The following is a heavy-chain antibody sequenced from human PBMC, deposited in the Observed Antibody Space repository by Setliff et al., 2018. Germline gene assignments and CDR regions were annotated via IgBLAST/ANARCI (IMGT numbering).Heavy chain of an antibody. CDR3: ARDSTDYYDSSGYYYGPRDNDAFDI. J-gene: IGHJ3*02. Sequence: GGSLRLSCAASGFTFSSSAMAWVRQAPGKGLEWVSAISSTITSTYYADSVKGRFTISRDNAKNSLYLQMNSLRAEDTAVYYCARDSTDYYDSSGYYYGPRDNDAFDIWGQGTMVTVSS. D-gene: IGHD3-22*01. CDR2: ISSTITST. CDR1: GFTFSSSA. V-gene: IGHV3-21*01.